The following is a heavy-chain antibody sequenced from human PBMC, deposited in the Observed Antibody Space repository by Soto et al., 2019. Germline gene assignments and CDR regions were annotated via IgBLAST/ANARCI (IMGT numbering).Heavy chain of an antibody. D-gene: IGHD3-3*01. CDR2: ISGSGGST. V-gene: IGHV3-23*01. Sequence: EVQLLESGGGLVQPGGSLRLSCAASGFTFSSYAMSWVRQAPGKGLEWVSAISGSGGSTYYADSVKGRFTISRDNSKNTLYLQMNSLRAEDTAVYYCAKDGYYDFWSGYYFDYWGQVTLVTVSS. J-gene: IGHJ4*02. CDR3: AKDGYYDFWSGYYFDY. CDR1: GFTFSSYA.